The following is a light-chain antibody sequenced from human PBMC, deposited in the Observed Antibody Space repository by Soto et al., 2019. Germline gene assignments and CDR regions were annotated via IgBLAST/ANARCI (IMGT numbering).Light chain of an antibody. J-gene: IGKJ1*01. V-gene: IGKV1-39*01. CDR3: QQSYSTPTT. Sequence: DIPMTQSPSSLSASVGARVTITCLAGRSISSYLNWYQQKPGKAPKVLIYVASSLQSGVPSRFSGSGSGTDFTLTISSLQPEDFATYYCQQSYSTPTTFGQGTRVQI. CDR2: VAS. CDR1: RSISSY.